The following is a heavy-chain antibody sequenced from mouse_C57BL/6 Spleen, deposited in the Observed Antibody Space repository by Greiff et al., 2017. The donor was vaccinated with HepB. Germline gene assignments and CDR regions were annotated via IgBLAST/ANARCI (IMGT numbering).Heavy chain of an antibody. CDR1: GYAFSSSW. CDR2: IYPGDGDT. J-gene: IGHJ2*01. V-gene: IGHV1-82*01. CDR3: ARETGFDY. D-gene: IGHD4-1*01. Sequence: QVQLKESGPELVKPGASVKISCKASGYAFSSSWMNWVKQRPGKGLEWIGRIYPGDGDTNYNGKFKGKATLTADKSSSTAYMQLSSLTSEDSAVYFCARETGFDYWGQGTTLTVSS.